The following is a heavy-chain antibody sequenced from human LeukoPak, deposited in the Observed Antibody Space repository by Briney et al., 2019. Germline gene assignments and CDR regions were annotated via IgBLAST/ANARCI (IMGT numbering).Heavy chain of an antibody. CDR2: MYLSGTT. V-gene: IGHV4-4*02. CDR3: AGLVGRYSSGLYYYYFDY. D-gene: IGHD3-22*01. J-gene: IGHJ4*02. Sequence: SETLSLTCTVSGDSINSLDLWSWVRQPPGKGLEWIGEMYLSGTTHSNPSVKSRVTISIDKSKNQFFLNLSSVTAADTAVYYCAGLVGRYSSGLYYYYFDYWGQGTLVTVSS. CDR1: GDSINSLDL.